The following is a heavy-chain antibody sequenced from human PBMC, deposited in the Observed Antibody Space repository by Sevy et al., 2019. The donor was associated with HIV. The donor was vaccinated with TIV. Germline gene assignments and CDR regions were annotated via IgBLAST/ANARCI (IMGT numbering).Heavy chain of an antibody. J-gene: IGHJ5*02. Sequence: SETLSLTCTVSGGSISSYYWSWIRQPPGKGLEWIGYIYYSGSTNYNPSLKSRVPISVDTSKNQFSLKLSSVTAADTAVYYCARAIPGYYDFWSGYPNWFDPWGQGTLVTVSS. CDR3: ARAIPGYYDFWSGYPNWFDP. D-gene: IGHD3-3*01. CDR1: GGSISSYY. V-gene: IGHV4-59*01. CDR2: IYYSGST.